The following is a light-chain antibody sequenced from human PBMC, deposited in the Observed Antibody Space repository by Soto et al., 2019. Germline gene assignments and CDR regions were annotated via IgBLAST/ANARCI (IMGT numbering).Light chain of an antibody. CDR3: LQDHNYPRT. Sequence: AIQMTQSPSPLSASVGDRVTITCRASQGIRNDLGWYQQRPGKAPKLLIYAASSLESGVPSRFSGSGSGTDFTLTISSLQPEDFATYFCLQDHNYPRTFGQGTKVDIK. CDR2: AAS. J-gene: IGKJ1*01. V-gene: IGKV1-6*01. CDR1: QGIRND.